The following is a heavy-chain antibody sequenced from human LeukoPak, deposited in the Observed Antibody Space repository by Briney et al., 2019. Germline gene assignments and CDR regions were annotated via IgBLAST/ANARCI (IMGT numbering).Heavy chain of an antibody. D-gene: IGHD3-3*01. CDR2: ISAYNGNT. CDR3: ARAPPYYDFWSGYYYYYGMDV. Sequence: ASVKVSCKASGYTFTSYGISWARQAPGQGLEWMGWISAYNGNTNYAQKLQGRVTMTTDTSTSTAYMELRSLRSDDTAVYYCARAPPYYDFWSGYYYYYGMDVWGQGTTVTVSS. V-gene: IGHV1-18*01. CDR1: GYTFTSYG. J-gene: IGHJ6*02.